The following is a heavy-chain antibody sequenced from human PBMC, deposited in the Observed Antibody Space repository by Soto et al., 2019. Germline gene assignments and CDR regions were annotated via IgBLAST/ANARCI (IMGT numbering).Heavy chain of an antibody. CDR2: ITGSGGST. CDR1: GFTFSSYA. V-gene: IGHV3-23*01. Sequence: GGSLRLSCAASGFTFSSYAMSWVRQSPGRGLTWASVITGSGGSTYYADSVKGRFTISRDNSKNTLYLQMNSLRAEDTAVYYCAKTKRDGRITMIVVVITAGRYWGQGTLVTVSS. D-gene: IGHD3-22*01. CDR3: AKTKRDGRITMIVVVITAGRY. J-gene: IGHJ4*02.